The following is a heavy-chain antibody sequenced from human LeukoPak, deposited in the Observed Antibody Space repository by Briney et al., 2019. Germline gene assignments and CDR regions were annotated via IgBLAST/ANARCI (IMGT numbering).Heavy chain of an antibody. Sequence: QSGGSLRLSCAASGFTFSSYGMSWVRQAPGKGLEWVSAISGSGGSTYYADSVKGRFTISRDNSKNTLYLQMNSLRAEDTAVYYCAKDPAAAGRYWYFDLWGRGTLVTVSS. CDR1: GFTFSSYG. J-gene: IGHJ2*01. CDR3: AKDPAAAGRYWYFDL. V-gene: IGHV3-23*01. D-gene: IGHD6-13*01. CDR2: ISGSGGST.